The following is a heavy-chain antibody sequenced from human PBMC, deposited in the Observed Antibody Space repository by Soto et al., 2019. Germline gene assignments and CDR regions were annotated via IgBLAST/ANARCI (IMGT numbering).Heavy chain of an antibody. D-gene: IGHD3-10*01. Sequence: QVQLQQWGAGLLKPSETLSLTCAVYGGSFSGYYWSWIRQPPGKGLEWIGEINHSGSTNYNPSLKNRVTIXXDXSXXQFSLKLSSVTAGDTAVYYCARGSRYGSGSYYFDYWGQGTLVTVSS. V-gene: IGHV4-34*01. J-gene: IGHJ4*02. CDR1: GGSFSGYY. CDR3: ARGSRYGSGSYYFDY. CDR2: INHSGST.